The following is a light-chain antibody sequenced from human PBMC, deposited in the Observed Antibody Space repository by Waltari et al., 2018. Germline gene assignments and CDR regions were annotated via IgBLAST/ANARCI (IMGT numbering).Light chain of an antibody. Sequence: QSVLTQPTSVSGAPGQRVTISCTGSSSNIGAGYDVHWYQQLPRTAPKLLIYGNSDRPSGVPDRCAGSKSGTSASLAITGLQAEDEADYYCQSYDSSLSGVVFGGGTTLTVL. CDR3: QSYDSSLSGVV. J-gene: IGLJ2*01. V-gene: IGLV1-40*01. CDR2: GNS. CDR1: SSNIGAGYD.